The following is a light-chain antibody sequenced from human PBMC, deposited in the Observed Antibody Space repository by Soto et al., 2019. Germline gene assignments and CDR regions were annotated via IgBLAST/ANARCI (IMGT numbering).Light chain of an antibody. CDR3: TSYRSGRTRV. J-gene: IGLJ1*01. Sequence: QSVLTQPASVSGSPGQSITISCTGTSSDYVSWFQHHPGKAPKLMIYEVSYRPSGVSNRFSGSKSGDTASLTISGLQADDEADYYCTSYRSGRTRVFGSGTKVTVL. CDR2: EVS. V-gene: IGLV2-14*01. CDR1: SSDY.